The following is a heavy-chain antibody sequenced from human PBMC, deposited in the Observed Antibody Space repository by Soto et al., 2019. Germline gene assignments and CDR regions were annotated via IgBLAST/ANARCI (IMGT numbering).Heavy chain of an antibody. CDR2: IYYSGTS. D-gene: IGHD1-1*01. CDR1: GGSINDDTYY. V-gene: IGHV4-39*01. J-gene: IGHJ5*02. Sequence: QLQLQESGPGLVKPSETLSLTCTVSGGSINDDTYYWGWIRQPPGKGLEWIGSIYYSGTSSYNPSLQSRVSMAGDTPKKQLSVLLRSVTAADTAGYYCAMLHCDSPNCVPLDPWGQGTLVIVSS. CDR3: AMLHCDSPNCVPLDP.